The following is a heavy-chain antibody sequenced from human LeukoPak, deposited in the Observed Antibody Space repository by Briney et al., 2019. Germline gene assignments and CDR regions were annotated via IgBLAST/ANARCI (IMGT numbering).Heavy chain of an antibody. V-gene: IGHV4-34*01. D-gene: IGHD2-21*02. CDR1: GGSFSSYY. CDR3: ARALGGDNTYDY. CDR2: INHSGST. Sequence: SETLSLTCAVYGGSFSSYYWSWIRQPPGKGLEWIGEINHSGSTNYNPSLKSRVTISVDTSKNQFSLKLSSVTAADTAVYYCARALGGDNTYDYWGQGTLVTVSS. J-gene: IGHJ4*02.